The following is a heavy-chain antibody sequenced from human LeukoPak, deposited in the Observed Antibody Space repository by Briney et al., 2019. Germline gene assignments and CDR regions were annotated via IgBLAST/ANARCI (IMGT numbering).Heavy chain of an antibody. V-gene: IGHV4-59*01. CDR2: IYYSGST. CDR1: GGSISSYY. Sequence: PSETLSLTCTVSGGSISSYYWSWIRQPPGKGLEWIGYIYYSGSTNYNPSLKSRVTISVDTSKNQFSLKLSSVTAADTAVYYCARGGRSSWYYKRGGKYYFDYWGQGTLVTVSS. CDR3: ARGGRSSWYYKRGGKYYFDY. D-gene: IGHD6-13*01. J-gene: IGHJ4*02.